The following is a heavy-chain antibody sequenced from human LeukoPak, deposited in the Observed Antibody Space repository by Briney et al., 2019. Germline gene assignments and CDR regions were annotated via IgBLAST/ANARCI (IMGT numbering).Heavy chain of an antibody. D-gene: IGHD3-3*01. CDR1: GGSISSSSYY. V-gene: IGHV4-39*07. CDR3: AREPIFGVVIIPAWFDP. J-gene: IGHJ5*02. Sequence: SETLSLTCTVSGGSISSSSYYWGWIRQPPGKGLEWIGSIYYSGSTYYNPSLKSRVTISVDTSKNQFSLKLSSVTAADTAVYYCAREPIFGVVIIPAWFDPWGQGTLVTVSS. CDR2: IYYSGST.